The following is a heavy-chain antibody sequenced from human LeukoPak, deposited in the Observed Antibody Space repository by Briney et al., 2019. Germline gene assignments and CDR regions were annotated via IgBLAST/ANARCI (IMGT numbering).Heavy chain of an antibody. J-gene: IGHJ4*02. CDR3: ARRWDTSGYYLYYFDY. Sequence: SETLSLTCAVYGGSFSGYYWSWIRQPPGKGLEWIAEINHSGSTNYNPSLKSRVTISVDTSKTQFSLKLSSVTAADTAVYYCARRWDTSGYYLYYFDYWGQGTLVTVSS. D-gene: IGHD3-22*01. CDR2: INHSGST. V-gene: IGHV4-34*01. CDR1: GGSFSGYY.